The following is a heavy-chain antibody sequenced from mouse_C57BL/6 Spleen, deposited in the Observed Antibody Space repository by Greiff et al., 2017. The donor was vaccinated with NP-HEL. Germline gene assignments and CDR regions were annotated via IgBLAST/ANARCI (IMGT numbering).Heavy chain of an antibody. CDR2: IDPNSGGT. D-gene: IGHD1-1*01. J-gene: IGHJ2*01. V-gene: IGHV1-62-3*01. Sequence: QVQLQQPGAELVKPGASVKLSCKASGYTFTSYWMHWVKQRPGRGLEWIGRIDPNSGGTKYNEKFKGKATLTVDKPSSTAYMQLSSLTSEDSAVYYCAREDDCDSSSWFAYWGQGTPLTVSS. CDR1: GYTFTSYW. CDR3: AREDDCDSSSWFAY.